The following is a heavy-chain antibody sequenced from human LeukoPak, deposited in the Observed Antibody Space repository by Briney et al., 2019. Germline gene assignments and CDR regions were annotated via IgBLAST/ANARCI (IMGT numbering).Heavy chain of an antibody. CDR1: GFTFSYFW. CDR2: ISSSSSYI. D-gene: IGHD3-22*01. Sequence: KSGGSLRLSCAPSGFTFSYFWVSWVRQAPGKGLEWVSSISSSSSYIYYADSVKGRFTISRDNAKNSLYLQMNSLRAEDTAVYYCARLGESSGYYYFDYWGQGTLVTVSS. J-gene: IGHJ4*02. V-gene: IGHV3-21*01. CDR3: ARLGESSGYYYFDY.